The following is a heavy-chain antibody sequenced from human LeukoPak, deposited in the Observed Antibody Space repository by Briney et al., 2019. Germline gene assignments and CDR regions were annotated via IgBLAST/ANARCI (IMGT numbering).Heavy chain of an antibody. D-gene: IGHD3-3*01. J-gene: IGHJ5*02. V-gene: IGHV1-18*01. CDR2: ISAYNGNT. CDR1: GYTFTSYG. CDR3: ARVGYDFWSGYYPLDP. Sequence: ASVKVSCKATGYTFTSYGISWVRQAPGQGLEWMGWISAYNGNTNYAQKLQGRVTMTTDTSTSTAYMELRSLRSDDTAVYYCARVGYDFWSGYYPLDPWGQGTLVTVSS.